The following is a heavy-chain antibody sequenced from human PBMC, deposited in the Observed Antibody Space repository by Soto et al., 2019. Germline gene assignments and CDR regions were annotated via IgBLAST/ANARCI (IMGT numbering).Heavy chain of an antibody. J-gene: IGHJ5*02. CDR3: ARSLYDLLTGSVYNWFDP. Sequence: QVQLVQSGAEEKKPGASVKVSCKASGYTFTNYAMHWVRQAPGQRLEWMGWINGGNGNTKYSQKFQGRVTITRDTSASTAYMALSSLRSEDTAVYYCARSLYDLLTGSVYNWFDPWGRGTLVTVSS. CDR1: GYTFTNYA. CDR2: INGGNGNT. V-gene: IGHV1-3*05. D-gene: IGHD3-9*01.